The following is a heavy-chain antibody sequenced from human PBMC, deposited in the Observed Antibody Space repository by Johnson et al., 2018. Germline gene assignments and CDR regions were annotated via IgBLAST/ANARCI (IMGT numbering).Heavy chain of an antibody. CDR2: ISSSSSYI. J-gene: IGHJ1*01. V-gene: IGHV3-21*01. CDR3: ARSQAVQH. Sequence: VQLVQSGGGLVKPGGSLRLSCAASGFTFSSYSMNLVRQAPGKGLEWVSSISSSSSYIYYADSVKGRLTISRDNAKNSLYLQMNSLRAEATAGYYCARSQAVQHWGQGTLVTVSA. CDR1: GFTFSSYS.